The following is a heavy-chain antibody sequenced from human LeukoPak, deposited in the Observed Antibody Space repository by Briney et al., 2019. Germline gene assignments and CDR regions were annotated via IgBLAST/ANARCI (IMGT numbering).Heavy chain of an antibody. CDR1: GFTFSSFS. Sequence: GGSLRLSCAASGFTFSSFSMNWVPQGPGKGLEGVSYISSSSSTIYYADSVKGRFTISRDNAKNSLYLQMSSLRDEDTAVYYCARDLVRGLGYFDYWGQGTLVTVSS. V-gene: IGHV3-48*02. J-gene: IGHJ4*02. CDR2: ISSSSSTI. CDR3: ARDLVRGLGYFDY. D-gene: IGHD3-10*01.